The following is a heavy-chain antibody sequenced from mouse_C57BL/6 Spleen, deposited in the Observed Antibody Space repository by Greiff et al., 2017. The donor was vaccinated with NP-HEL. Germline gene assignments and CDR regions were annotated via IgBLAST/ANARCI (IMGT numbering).Heavy chain of an antibody. J-gene: IGHJ4*01. V-gene: IGHV1-22*01. Sequence: VQLKQSGPELVKPGASVKMSCKASGYTFTDYNMHWVKQSHGKSLEWIGYINPNNGGTSYNQKFKGKATLTVNKSSSTAYMELRSLTSEDSAVYYCARERTTVVATDYAMDYWGQGTSVTVSS. CDR2: INPNNGGT. D-gene: IGHD1-1*01. CDR3: ARERTTVVATDYAMDY. CDR1: GYTFTDYN.